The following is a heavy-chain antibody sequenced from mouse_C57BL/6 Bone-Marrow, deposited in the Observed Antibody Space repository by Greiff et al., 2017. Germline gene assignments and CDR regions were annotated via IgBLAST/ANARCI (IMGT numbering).Heavy chain of an antibody. Sequence: EVQLQQSGAELVRPGASVKLSCTASGFNIKDDYMHWVKQRPEQGLEWIGWIDPENGDTEYASKFQGKATITADTSSNTAYLQLSSLTSEDTAVYYCTTLYYGNYDYLDYWGQGTTLTVSS. V-gene: IGHV14-4*01. D-gene: IGHD2-1*01. CDR3: TTLYYGNYDYLDY. J-gene: IGHJ2*01. CDR1: GFNIKDDY. CDR2: IDPENGDT.